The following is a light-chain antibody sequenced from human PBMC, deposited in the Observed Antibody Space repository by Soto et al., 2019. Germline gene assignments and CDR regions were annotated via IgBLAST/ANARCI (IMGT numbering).Light chain of an antibody. CDR1: SSDVGGFNY. Sequence: QSVLTQPASVSGSPGQSITISCTGTSSDVGGFNYVSWYQHHPGKAPKLMIYEVSNRPSGVSNRFSGSKSGNTASLTISGLQAEDEADYYCTSYTNSNTYVFGTGTKVTVL. J-gene: IGLJ1*01. CDR2: EVS. V-gene: IGLV2-14*01. CDR3: TSYTNSNTYV.